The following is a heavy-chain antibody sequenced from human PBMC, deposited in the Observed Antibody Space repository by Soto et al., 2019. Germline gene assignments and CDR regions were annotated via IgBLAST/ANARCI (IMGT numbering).Heavy chain of an antibody. D-gene: IGHD3-16*01. J-gene: IGHJ4*02. CDR1: GGSISSFNW. V-gene: IGHV4-4*02. CDR3: SKGGLTWGDY. CDR2: ISLSGST. Sequence: SETLSLTCTVSGGSISSFNWWSWVRQPPGKGLEWIGEISLSGSTSYNPSLKSRFAISVDSSKNQFSLNLNSVTAADSTVNYCSKGGLTWGDYLGQGPLVTVSS.